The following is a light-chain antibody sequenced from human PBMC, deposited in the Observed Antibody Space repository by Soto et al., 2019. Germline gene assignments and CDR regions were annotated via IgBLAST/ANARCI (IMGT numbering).Light chain of an antibody. J-gene: IGKJ1*01. V-gene: IGKV3-20*01. Sequence: ELVLTQSPGTLSLSPGERATLSCRARQSFNSIYLAWYQQKPGQAPRLLSYGASSRATGIPDRFSGSGSGTDFTLTISRLEPEDFAVYYCHQYDSWTFGQGTKVDIK. CDR3: HQYDSWT. CDR1: QSFNSIY. CDR2: GAS.